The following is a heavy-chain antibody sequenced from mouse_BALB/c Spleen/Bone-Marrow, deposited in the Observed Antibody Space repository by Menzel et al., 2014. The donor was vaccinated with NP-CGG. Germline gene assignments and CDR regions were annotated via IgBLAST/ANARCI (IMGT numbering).Heavy chain of an antibody. Sequence: VQVVESGPGLVQPSQSLSITCTVSGFSLTSYGVHWVRQSPGKGLEWLGVIWSGGSTDYSAAFISRLSISKDNSKSQVFFKMNSLQANDTAIYYCARRLRYYAMDYWGQGTSVTVSS. CDR1: GFSLTSYG. CDR3: ARRLRYYAMDY. V-gene: IGHV2-2*02. CDR2: IWSGGST. J-gene: IGHJ4*01. D-gene: IGHD2-2*01.